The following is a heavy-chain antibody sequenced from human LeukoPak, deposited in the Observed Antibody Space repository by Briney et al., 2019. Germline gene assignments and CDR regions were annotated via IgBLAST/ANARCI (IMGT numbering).Heavy chain of an antibody. J-gene: IGHJ4*02. CDR3: ARSDIWGSYRFLDY. CDR1: GASISNYY. Sequence: SETLSLTCTVSGASISNYYWSWIRQSPGKGLEWIRYMLYSGSTNQNPSLRSRVTISVDTSKNQVSLKLSSVTAADTAVYYCARSDIWGSYRFLDYWGQGALVTVSS. CDR2: MLYSGST. D-gene: IGHD3-16*02. V-gene: IGHV4-59*08.